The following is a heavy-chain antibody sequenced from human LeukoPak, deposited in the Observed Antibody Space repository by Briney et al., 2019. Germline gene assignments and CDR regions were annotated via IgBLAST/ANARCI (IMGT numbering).Heavy chain of an antibody. Sequence: PSETLSLTCSLSGDSTTSFLGDAITISYWTWIRQPPGKGLEWLGDISYSANTNYNPSLKSRVSMSLDTSKKQFFLRLSSVTTADTAVYYCACLPVAHSNYFYYWGQGLLVTVSS. CDR1: GDSTTSFLGDAITISY. V-gene: IGHV4-59*08. CDR3: ACLPVAHSNYFYY. J-gene: IGHJ4*02. CDR2: ISYSANT. D-gene: IGHD6-19*01.